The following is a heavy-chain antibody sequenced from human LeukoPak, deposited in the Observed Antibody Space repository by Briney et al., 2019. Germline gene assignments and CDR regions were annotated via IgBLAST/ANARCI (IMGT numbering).Heavy chain of an antibody. CDR3: ARANFLYCSSSTCLFDY. CDR2: INPNDGDT. V-gene: IGHV1-2*02. D-gene: IGHD2-2*01. J-gene: IGHJ4*02. Sequence: ASVKVSCKASGYTFTDYYIHWVRQAPGQGFEWMGWINPNDGDTNYAQKFQGRVTMTRDTSISTARMEVSRLRSDDTAVYYCARANFLYCSSSTCLFDYWGQGSLVTVSS. CDR1: GYTFTDYY.